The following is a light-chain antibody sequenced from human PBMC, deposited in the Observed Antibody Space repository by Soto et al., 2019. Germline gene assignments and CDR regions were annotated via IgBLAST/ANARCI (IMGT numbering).Light chain of an antibody. Sequence: QSVLTQPPSVSGAPGQRVPISCTGSSSNIGAGYDVHWYQQLPGTAPKLLIYGNSNRPSGVPDRFSGSKSGTSASLAITGLQAEDEADYYCQSYDSSLSFYVFGTGTKLTVL. V-gene: IGLV1-40*01. CDR3: QSYDSSLSFYV. CDR2: GNS. J-gene: IGLJ1*01. CDR1: SSNIGAGYD.